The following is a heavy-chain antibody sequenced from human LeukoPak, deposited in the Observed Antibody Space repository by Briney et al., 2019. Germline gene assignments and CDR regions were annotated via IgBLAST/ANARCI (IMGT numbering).Heavy chain of an antibody. Sequence: SVKVSCKASGGTFSSYAISWVRQAPGQGLEWMGRIIPIFGTANYAQKLQGRVTMTTDTSTSTAYMELRSLRSDDTAVYYCARLPKTYCGGDCYADYWGRGTLVTVSS. J-gene: IGHJ4*02. V-gene: IGHV1-69*05. CDR2: IIPIFGTA. CDR1: GGTFSSYA. D-gene: IGHD2-21*02. CDR3: ARLPKTYCGGDCYADY.